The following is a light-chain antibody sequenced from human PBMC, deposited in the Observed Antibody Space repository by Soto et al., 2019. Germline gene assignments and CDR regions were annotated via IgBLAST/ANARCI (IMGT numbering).Light chain of an antibody. Sequence: DIQMTQSPSSLSISVGDRVTITCRSSHDIGNHLSWYQQKPGKAPQLLLYSAFTLQSWVPSRFSGSGSGTAFTLTITSLQPEDSATYFCEQSYSVPLTFGGGTKVEV. CDR1: HDIGNH. CDR3: EQSYSVPLT. CDR2: SAF. J-gene: IGKJ4*01. V-gene: IGKV1-39*01.